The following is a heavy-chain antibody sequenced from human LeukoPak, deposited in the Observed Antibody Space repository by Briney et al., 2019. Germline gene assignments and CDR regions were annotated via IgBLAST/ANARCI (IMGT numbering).Heavy chain of an antibody. CDR1: GFTFSSYA. J-gene: IGHJ4*02. V-gene: IGHV3-30*04. Sequence: GGSLRLSRAASGFTFSSYAIHWVRQAPGKGLEWVALISYDGSTKYSTDSVKGRFTISRDNSKNTLYLQMNSLRPEDTAVYYCAGHFGAWHYFDYWGQGTLVTVSS. CDR3: AGHFGAWHYFDY. D-gene: IGHD3-3*01. CDR2: ISYDGSTK.